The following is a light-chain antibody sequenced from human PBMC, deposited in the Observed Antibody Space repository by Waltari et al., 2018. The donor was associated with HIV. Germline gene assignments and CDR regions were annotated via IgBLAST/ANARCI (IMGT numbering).Light chain of an antibody. V-gene: IGLV1-44*01. J-gene: IGLJ2*01. CDR3: STWDDSLNVVV. Sequence: QSVLTQPPSASGTPGQRVTISCSGSSSNTGSNTVNWYQQLPDTAPQVLIYSNNQRPSGVPDRFSGSKSGTSASLAISGLQSEDEAAYYCSTWDDSLNVVVFGGGTTLTGL. CDR2: SNN. CDR1: SSNTGSNT.